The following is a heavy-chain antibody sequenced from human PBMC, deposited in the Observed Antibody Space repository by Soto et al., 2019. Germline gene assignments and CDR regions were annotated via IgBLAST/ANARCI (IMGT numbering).Heavy chain of an antibody. CDR2: ISAYNGNT. D-gene: IGHD2-15*01. CDR1: GYTFTSYG. CDR3: ARENDVVVVAASEFDC. J-gene: IGHJ4*02. V-gene: IGHV1-18*01. Sequence: QVQLVQSGAEVKKPGASVKVSCKASGYTFTSYGISWVRQAPGQGLEWMGWISAYNGNTNYAQKLQGRVTMTTDTATSTAYMELSSLRSDDTAVYYCARENDVVVVAASEFDCWGQGALVTVSS.